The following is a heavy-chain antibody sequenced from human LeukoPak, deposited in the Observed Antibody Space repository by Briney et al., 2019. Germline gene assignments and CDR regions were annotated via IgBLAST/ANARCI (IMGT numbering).Heavy chain of an antibody. CDR3: ARDAGYGDYLSFQH. V-gene: IGHV3-21*01. Sequence: GGSLRLSCAASGFTFSSYSMNWVRQAPGKGLEWVSSISSSSSYIYYADSVKGRFTISRDNAKNSLYLQMDSLRAEDTAVYYCARDAGYGDYLSFQHWGQGTLVTVSS. J-gene: IGHJ1*01. CDR2: ISSSSSYI. D-gene: IGHD4-17*01. CDR1: GFTFSSYS.